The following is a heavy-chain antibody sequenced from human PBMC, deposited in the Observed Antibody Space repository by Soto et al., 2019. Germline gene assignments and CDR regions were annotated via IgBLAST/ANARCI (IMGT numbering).Heavy chain of an antibody. J-gene: IGHJ6*02. CDR3: ARDRYSSSAGGYYYYYGMDV. V-gene: IGHV1-46*01. D-gene: IGHD6-6*01. CDR2: INPSGGST. CDR1: GYTFTNYY. Sequence: ASVKVSCKASGYTFTNYYIHWVRQAPGQGLEWMGIINPSGGSTSYTQKFQGRVTMTRDTSTSTVYMELSSLRSEDTAVYYCARDRYSSSAGGYYYYYGMDVWGQGTTVTVSS.